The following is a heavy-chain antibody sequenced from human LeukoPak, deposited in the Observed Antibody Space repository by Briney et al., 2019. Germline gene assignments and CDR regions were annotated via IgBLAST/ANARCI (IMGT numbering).Heavy chain of an antibody. J-gene: IGHJ4*02. CDR1: GASVSSGGYY. V-gene: IGHV4-61*08. CDR3: ARRGGSGRSFDY. D-gene: IGHD3-10*01. Sequence: PSETLSLTCTVSGASVSSGGYYWSWIRQPPGKGLEWIGYIYYSGSTNFSPSLKSRVTISVDTSKNQFSLKVSSATAADTAVYYCARRGGSGRSFDYWGQGTLVTVSS. CDR2: IYYSGST.